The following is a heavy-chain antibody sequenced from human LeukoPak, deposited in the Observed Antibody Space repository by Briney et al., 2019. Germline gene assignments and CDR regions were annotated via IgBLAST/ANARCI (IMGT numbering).Heavy chain of an antibody. CDR3: ARERSYYYYYMDV. CDR1: GVTVFSNY. V-gene: IGHV3-53*01. D-gene: IGHD3-10*01. Sequence: PGGSLRLSCAASGVTVFSNYMSWVRPAPGEGLEWVSVIYSDGTTYYADSVQGRFTISRDNSKNTVYLQMKSLRAEDTAVYFCARERSYYYYYMDVWGRGTTVTVSS. J-gene: IGHJ6*03. CDR2: IYSDGTT.